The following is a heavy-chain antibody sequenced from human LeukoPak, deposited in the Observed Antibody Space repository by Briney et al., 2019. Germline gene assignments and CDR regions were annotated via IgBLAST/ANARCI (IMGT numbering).Heavy chain of an antibody. D-gene: IGHD5-12*01. J-gene: IGHJ4*02. CDR3: ARQRSGYDYYYFDY. Sequence: GESLKISCKGSGYSFTSYWISWVRQIPGKGLEWMGGINPSDCYTNYTPSFQGHVTISADKSISTAYVQWSSLKASDTAMYYCARQRSGYDYYYFDYWGQGTLVTVSS. V-gene: IGHV5-10-1*01. CDR2: INPSDCYT. CDR1: GYSFTSYW.